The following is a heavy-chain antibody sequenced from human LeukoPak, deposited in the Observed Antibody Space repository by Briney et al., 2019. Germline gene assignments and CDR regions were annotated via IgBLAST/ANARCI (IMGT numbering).Heavy chain of an antibody. CDR1: GFTFSSSA. CDR2: IRSKANSYAT. J-gene: IGHJ6*03. CDR3: TTDGDYDMIGYYYMDV. V-gene: IGHV3-73*01. D-gene: IGHD4-17*01. Sequence: GGSLRLSCAASGFTFSSSAMHWVRQASGKGLEWVGRIRSKANSYATAYAASVKGRITISRDDSKNTAYLQMNSLKTEDTAVYYCTTDGDYDMIGYYYMDVWGKGTTVTVSS.